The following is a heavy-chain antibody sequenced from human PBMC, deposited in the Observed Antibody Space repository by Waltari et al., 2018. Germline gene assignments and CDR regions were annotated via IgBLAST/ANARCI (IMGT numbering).Heavy chain of an antibody. Sequence: QVQLVQSGAEVKKPGSSVKVSWKASGGTFSSYAISWVRQAPGQGLEWMGRIIPIVGTANYAQKFQGRVTITADKSTSTAYMELSSLRSEDTAVYYCARAVYYDSSGTFDYWGQGTLVTVSS. CDR1: GGTFSSYA. CDR2: IIPIVGTA. CDR3: ARAVYYDSSGTFDY. V-gene: IGHV1-69*08. D-gene: IGHD3-22*01. J-gene: IGHJ4*02.